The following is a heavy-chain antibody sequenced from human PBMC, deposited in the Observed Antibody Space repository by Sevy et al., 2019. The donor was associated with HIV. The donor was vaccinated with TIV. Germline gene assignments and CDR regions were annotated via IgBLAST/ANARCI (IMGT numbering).Heavy chain of an antibody. Sequence: ASVKVSCKASGYTLTKLSMHWVRQAPGKEPEWMGGFDPEDGERIYAQKFQGRVTMTEDTSTNTAYMELSSLRSEDTVVYYCTTMEYYHNVTEYSSGDYWGQGTLVTVSS. J-gene: IGHJ4*02. D-gene: IGHD3-9*01. V-gene: IGHV1-24*01. CDR3: TTMEYYHNVTEYSSGDY. CDR1: GYTLTKLS. CDR2: FDPEDGER.